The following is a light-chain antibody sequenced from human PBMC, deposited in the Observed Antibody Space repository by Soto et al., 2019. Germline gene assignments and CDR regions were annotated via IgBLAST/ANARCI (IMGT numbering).Light chain of an antibody. V-gene: IGLV2-14*01. Sequence: QSVLTQPASVSGSPGQSITISCTGASSDVGAYNYVSWYQQHPGKAPKLMIYAVSNRPSGVSNRFSGSKSGNTASLTISGLQAKDEADYYCISYTSSSTLVFGGGTKVTVL. CDR3: ISYTSSSTLV. CDR2: AVS. J-gene: IGLJ2*01. CDR1: SSDVGAYNY.